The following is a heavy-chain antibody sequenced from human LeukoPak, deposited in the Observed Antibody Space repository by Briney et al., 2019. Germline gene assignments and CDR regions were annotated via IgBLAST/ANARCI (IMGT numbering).Heavy chain of an antibody. V-gene: IGHV4-39*01. CDR1: GGSISSSSYY. CDR2: IYYSGST. D-gene: IGHD6-13*01. Sequence: PSETLSLTCTVSGGSISSSSYYWGWIRQPPGKGLEWIGSIYYSGSTYYNPSLKSRVTISVDTSKNQFSLKLSSVTAADMAVYYCARLGDSSSSWAYFDYWGQGTLVTVSS. J-gene: IGHJ4*02. CDR3: ARLGDSSSSWAYFDY.